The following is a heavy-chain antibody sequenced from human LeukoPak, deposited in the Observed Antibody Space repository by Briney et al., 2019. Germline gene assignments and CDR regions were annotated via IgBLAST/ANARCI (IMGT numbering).Heavy chain of an antibody. CDR3: AKDPYYYDSSGYPRYFDY. V-gene: IGHV3-23*01. Sequence: GGSLRLSCAASGFTFSSYAMSWGRQAPGKGLEWVSAISGSGGSTYYADSVKGRFTISRDNSKNTLYLQMNSLRAEDTAVYYCAKDPYYYDSSGYPRYFDYWGQGTLVTVSS. CDR1: GFTFSSYA. CDR2: ISGSGGST. D-gene: IGHD3-22*01. J-gene: IGHJ4*02.